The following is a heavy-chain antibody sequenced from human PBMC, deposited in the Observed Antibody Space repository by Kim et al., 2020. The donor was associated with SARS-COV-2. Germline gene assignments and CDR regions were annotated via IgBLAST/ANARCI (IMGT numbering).Heavy chain of an antibody. CDR2: IIPIFGTA. CDR1: GGTFSSYA. D-gene: IGHD3-10*01. J-gene: IGHJ6*02. CDR3: ARGTQVMVRGVIMSNDYYYYYGMDV. V-gene: IGHV1-69*13. Sequence: SVKVSCKASGGTFSSYAISWVRQAPGQGLEWMGGIIPIFGTANYAQKFQGRVTITADESTSTAYMELSSLRSEDTAVYYCARGTQVMVRGVIMSNDYYYYYGMDVWGQGTTVTVSS.